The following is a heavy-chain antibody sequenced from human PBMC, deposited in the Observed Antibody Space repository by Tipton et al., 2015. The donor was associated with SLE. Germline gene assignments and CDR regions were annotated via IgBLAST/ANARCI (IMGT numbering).Heavy chain of an antibody. Sequence: TLSLTCTVSGGSINGGSFYWSWIRQPAGKGLEWIGQIFASGSTGYNPSLKSRVTISLDTSKNQFSLKVNSVTAADTAVYYCARGPWTEYFQYWGQGILVTVSS. V-gene: IGHV4-61*09. D-gene: IGHD5-12*01. J-gene: IGHJ1*01. CDR2: IFASGST. CDR3: ARGPWTEYFQY. CDR1: GGSINGGSFY.